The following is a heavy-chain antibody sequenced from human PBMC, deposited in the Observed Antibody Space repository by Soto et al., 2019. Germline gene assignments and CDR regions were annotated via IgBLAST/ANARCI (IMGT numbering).Heavy chain of an antibody. Sequence: GESLKISCKGSVYSFTSYWISWVRQMPGKGLEWMGRIDPSDSYTNYSPSFQGHVTISADKSISTAYLQWSSLKASDTAMYYCARHFKGSTARYGMDVWGQGTTVTVSS. D-gene: IGHD3-3*02. V-gene: IGHV5-10-1*01. CDR2: IDPSDSYT. CDR3: ARHFKGSTARYGMDV. CDR1: VYSFTSYW. J-gene: IGHJ6*02.